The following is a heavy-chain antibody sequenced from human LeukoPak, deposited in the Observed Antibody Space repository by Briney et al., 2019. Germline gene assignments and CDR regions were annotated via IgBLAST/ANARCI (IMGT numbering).Heavy chain of an antibody. CDR2: IKQDGSEK. D-gene: IGHD3-10*01. CDR1: GFTFSSYW. CDR3: ARALLWFGDSANFDY. J-gene: IGHJ4*02. V-gene: IGHV3-7*01. Sequence: GGSLRLSCAASGFTFSSYWMSWVRQAPGKGLEWVANIKQDGSEKYYVDSVKGRFTISRDNAKNSLYLQMNSLRAEDTAVYYCARALLWFGDSANFDYWGQGTLVTVSS.